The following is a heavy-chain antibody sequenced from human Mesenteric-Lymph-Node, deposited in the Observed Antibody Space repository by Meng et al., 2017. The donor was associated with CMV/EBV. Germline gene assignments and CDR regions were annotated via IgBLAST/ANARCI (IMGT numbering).Heavy chain of an antibody. CDR3: AKKGDTGYYFDS. J-gene: IGHJ4*02. CDR2: IYSGGSST. V-gene: IGHV3-23*03. Sequence: GGSLRLSCAASGFTFSSYPMSWVRQAPGKGLEWDSVIYSGGSSTYYAESVKGRFTISRDNSKNTLSLQMNSLSAEDTAVYYCAKKGDTGYYFDSWGQGTLVTVSS. CDR1: GFTFSSYP. D-gene: IGHD3-9*01.